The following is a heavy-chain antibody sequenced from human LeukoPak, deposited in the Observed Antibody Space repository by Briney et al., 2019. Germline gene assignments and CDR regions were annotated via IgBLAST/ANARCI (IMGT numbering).Heavy chain of an antibody. CDR2: ISAYNGNT. CDR1: GYTFTNFG. D-gene: IGHD3-22*01. Sequence: ASVKVSCKASGYTFTNFGISWVRQAPGQGLEWMGWISAYNGNTNYAQRLQGRVTMTTDTSTSTAYMELRSLRSDDTAVYYCARDRRITMIVVTGDAFDIWGQGTMVTVSS. V-gene: IGHV1-18*01. J-gene: IGHJ3*02. CDR3: ARDRRITMIVVTGDAFDI.